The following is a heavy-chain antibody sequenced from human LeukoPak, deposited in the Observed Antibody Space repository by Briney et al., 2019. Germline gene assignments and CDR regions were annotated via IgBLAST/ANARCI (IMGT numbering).Heavy chain of an antibody. J-gene: IGHJ4*02. CDR3: VKAITGAAGTEY. Sequence: GGSLRLSCVASGFTFSNAWMNWVRQAPGKGLDWVAVISKDGGTKYYADSVKGRLTISRDNSKNMLYLQMNSLRPEDTAVYYCVKAITGAAGTEYWGQGTLVTVSS. V-gene: IGHV3-30*18. D-gene: IGHD6-13*01. CDR1: GFTFSNAW. CDR2: ISKDGGTK.